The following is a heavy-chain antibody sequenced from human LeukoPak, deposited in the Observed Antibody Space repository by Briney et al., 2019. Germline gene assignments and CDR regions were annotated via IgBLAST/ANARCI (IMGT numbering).Heavy chain of an antibody. CDR1: GFTFSSYA. J-gene: IGHJ4*02. D-gene: IGHD1-26*01. CDR3: AKNGRFQWELLVDY. Sequence: GVSLRLSCAASGFTFSSYAMSWVRQAPGKGLEWVSAISGSGGGTYYADTVKGRFTISRDNSKNTLYLQMNSLRAEDTAVYYCAKNGRFQWELLVDYWGQGTLVTVSS. CDR2: ISGSGGGT. V-gene: IGHV3-23*01.